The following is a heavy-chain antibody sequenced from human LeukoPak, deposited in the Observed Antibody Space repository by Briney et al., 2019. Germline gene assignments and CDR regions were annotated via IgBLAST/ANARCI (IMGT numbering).Heavy chain of an antibody. V-gene: IGHV5-10-1*01. J-gene: IGHJ4*02. D-gene: IGHD2-2*01. CDR2: IDPSDSYT. CDR1: GYSFTSYW. CDR3: ASGLGYCSSTSCRMFDY. Sequence: GESLKISCKGSGYSFTSYWISWVRQMPGKGLEWMGRIDPSDSYTNYSPSFQGHVTISADKSISTAYLQWSSLKASDTAMYYCASGLGYCSSTSCRMFDYWGQGTLVTVSP.